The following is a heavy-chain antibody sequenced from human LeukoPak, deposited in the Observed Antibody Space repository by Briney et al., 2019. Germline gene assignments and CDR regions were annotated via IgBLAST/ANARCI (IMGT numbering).Heavy chain of an antibody. CDR1: GYTFTDYY. J-gene: IGHJ6*02. CDR2: ISAYNGNT. V-gene: IGHV1-18*04. CDR3: ARSPLSSYYYYYYGMDV. D-gene: IGHD3-16*02. Sequence: GASVKVSCKASGYTFTDYYMHWVRQAPGQGLEWMGWISAYNGNTNYAQKLQGRVTMTTDTSTSTAYMELRSLRSDDTAVYYCARSPLSSYYYYYYGMDVWGQGTTVTVSS.